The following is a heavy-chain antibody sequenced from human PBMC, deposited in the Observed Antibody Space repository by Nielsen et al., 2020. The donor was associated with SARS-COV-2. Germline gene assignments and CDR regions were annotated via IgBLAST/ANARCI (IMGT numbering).Heavy chain of an antibody. CDR1: GFTFSSYW. CDR3: IVSSNKGAVAGPIDY. D-gene: IGHD6-19*01. V-gene: IGHV3-7*03. Sequence: GGSLRLSCAASGFTFSSYWMSWVRQAPGKGLEWVANIKQDGSEKYYVDSVKGRFTISRDNAKNSLYLQMNSLRAEDTAVYYCIVSSNKGAVAGPIDYWGQGTLVTVSS. J-gene: IGHJ4*02. CDR2: IKQDGSEK.